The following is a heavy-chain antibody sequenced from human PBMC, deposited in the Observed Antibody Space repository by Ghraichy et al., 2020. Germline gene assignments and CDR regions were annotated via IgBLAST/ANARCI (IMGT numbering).Heavy chain of an antibody. Sequence: GESLRLSCAASGFTFSSYWMSWVRQAPGKGLEWVANIKQDGSEKYYVDSVKGRFTISRDNAKNSLYLQMNSLRAEDTAVYYCARWDSGYDLRPFDYWGQGTLVTVSS. CDR3: ARWDSGYDLRPFDY. CDR2: IKQDGSEK. CDR1: GFTFSSYW. V-gene: IGHV3-7*03. J-gene: IGHJ4*02. D-gene: IGHD5-12*01.